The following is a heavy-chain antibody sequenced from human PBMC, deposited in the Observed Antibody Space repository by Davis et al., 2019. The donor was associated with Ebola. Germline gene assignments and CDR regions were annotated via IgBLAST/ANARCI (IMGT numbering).Heavy chain of an antibody. V-gene: IGHV1-69*13. CDR3: ARVRLWSTRHWYFDL. Sequence: SVKVSCKASGGAFSSYGINWVRQAPGQGLDWMGGIIPVFGIPKYAQKFQGRVTISADESTSTAYMELSSLKSEDTAVYYCARVRLWSTRHWYFDLWGRGTLVTVSS. D-gene: IGHD4/OR15-4a*01. CDR2: IIPVFGIP. CDR1: GGAFSSYG. J-gene: IGHJ2*01.